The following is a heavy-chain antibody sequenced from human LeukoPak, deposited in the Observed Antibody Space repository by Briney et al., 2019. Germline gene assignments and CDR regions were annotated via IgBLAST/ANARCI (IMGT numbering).Heavy chain of an antibody. CDR1: GGSISSSSYY. V-gene: IGHV4-39*07. CDR2: IYYSGST. Sequence: PSETLSLTCTVSGGSISSSSYYWGWIRQPPGKGLEWIGSIYYSGSTYYNPSLKSRATISVDTSKNQFSLKLSSVTAADTAVYYCARADYYYYDSSPARAPYGAFDIWGQGTMVTVSS. D-gene: IGHD3-22*01. CDR3: ARADYYYYDSSPARAPYGAFDI. J-gene: IGHJ3*02.